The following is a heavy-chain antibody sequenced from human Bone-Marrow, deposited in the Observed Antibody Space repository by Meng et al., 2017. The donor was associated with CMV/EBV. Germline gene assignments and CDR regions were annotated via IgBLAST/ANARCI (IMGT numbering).Heavy chain of an antibody. Sequence: GESLKISCAASGFTFSSYSMNWVRQAPGKGLEWVSSISSSSSYIYYADSVKGRFTISRDNAKISLYLQMNSLRAEDTAVYYCARDSSKWLRFFYFDYWGQGTLVTVSS. CDR1: GFTFSSYS. D-gene: IGHD5-12*01. CDR2: ISSSSSYI. V-gene: IGHV3-21*01. CDR3: ARDSSKWLRFFYFDY. J-gene: IGHJ4*02.